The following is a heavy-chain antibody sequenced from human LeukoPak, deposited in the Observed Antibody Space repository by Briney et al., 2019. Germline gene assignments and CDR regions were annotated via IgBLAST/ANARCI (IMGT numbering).Heavy chain of an antibody. V-gene: IGHV4-59*01. CDR3: ARGITDSIWYLDY. CDR2: IYYSGST. CDR1: GGHISTYY. D-gene: IGHD3-22*01. J-gene: IGHJ4*02. Sequence: SETLSLTCTVSGGHISTYYWSWIRQAPGKGLEWIGYIYYSGSTKYNPSLKSRVTISVDSSKNQFSLKLSSVTAADTAVYFCARGITDSIWYLDYWGQGTLVTVSS.